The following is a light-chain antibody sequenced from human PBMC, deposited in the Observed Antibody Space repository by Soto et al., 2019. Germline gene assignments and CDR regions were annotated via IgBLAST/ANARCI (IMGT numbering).Light chain of an antibody. Sequence: EIVLTQSPATLSLSPGERATLSCRASQTISRYLAWYQQKPGQAPRLLIYDASNRATGIPARFSGSGSGTDFTLTISSLEPEDFAVYYCQQRRNWPQTFGQGTKVEIK. CDR3: QQRRNWPQT. CDR2: DAS. CDR1: QTISRY. J-gene: IGKJ1*01. V-gene: IGKV3-11*01.